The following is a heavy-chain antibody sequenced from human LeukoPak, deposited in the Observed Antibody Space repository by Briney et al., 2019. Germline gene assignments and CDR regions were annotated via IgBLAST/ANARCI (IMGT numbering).Heavy chain of an antibody. V-gene: IGHV4-59*02. Sequence: SETLSLTCTVSGGSVSTYYWSWIRQPPGKELEWIGYVSHSGNTNCNPSLKSRLTMSLDTSKNHFSLRLSFVNAADTAVYYCARAGSGWSFDYWGQGSLVTVSS. D-gene: IGHD6-19*01. CDR1: GGSVSTYY. CDR3: ARAGSGWSFDY. CDR2: VSHSGNT. J-gene: IGHJ4*02.